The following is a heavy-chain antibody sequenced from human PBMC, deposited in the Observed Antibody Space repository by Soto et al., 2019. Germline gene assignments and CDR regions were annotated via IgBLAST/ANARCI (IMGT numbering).Heavy chain of an antibody. CDR1: GYTFTSYA. CDR3: SRSWLRTTSLDS. J-gene: IGHJ4*02. Sequence: QVQLVQSGAEVKKPGASVKVSCKASGYTFTSYAMHWVREAPGQRLEWMGWINAGNGNTKYSQKCQGRVTITRDTSTSTAYMELSSLRSEDTALYYCSRSWLRTTSLDSWCQGTLVTVSS. V-gene: IGHV1-3*01. D-gene: IGHD5-12*01. CDR2: INAGNGNT.